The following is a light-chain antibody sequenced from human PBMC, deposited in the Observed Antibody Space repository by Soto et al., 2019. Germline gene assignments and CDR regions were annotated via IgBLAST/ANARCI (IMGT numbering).Light chain of an antibody. J-gene: IGKJ1*01. V-gene: IGKV3-20*01. CDR3: QQYGSSGT. CDR1: QSVISRY. Sequence: DIVLTQSPGTLSLSPGERATLSCRASQSVISRYLAWYQQKPGQAPRLLIFDASTRATGTPDRFSGSGSGTDFTLTISRLEPEDFAVYYCQQYGSSGTFGQGTKVDI. CDR2: DAS.